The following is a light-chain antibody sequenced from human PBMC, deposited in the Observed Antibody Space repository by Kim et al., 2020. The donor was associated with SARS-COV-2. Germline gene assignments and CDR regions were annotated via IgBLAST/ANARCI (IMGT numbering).Light chain of an antibody. CDR2: EDN. CDR1: SGRIASNY. Sequence: NTITLSRPSPSGRIASNYVQWYQHRPGSPPTPVIYEDNQRPSGVPDRFSGSIASSSNSASLTISGLKTEDEADYYCQSYDSSNQGVFGGGTQLTVL. CDR3: QSYDSSNQGV. V-gene: IGLV6-57*01. J-gene: IGLJ3*02.